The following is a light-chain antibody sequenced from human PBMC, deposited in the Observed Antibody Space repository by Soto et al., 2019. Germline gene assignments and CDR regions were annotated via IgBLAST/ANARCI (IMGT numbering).Light chain of an antibody. CDR1: SSDIGAYNY. CDR2: DVS. V-gene: IGLV2-14*03. Sequence: QSVLTQPDSVSGSPGQSITISCIGTSSDIGAYNYASWYQQHPGKAPKLIIYDVSNRPSGVSNRFSGSKSGYTASLTISGLQAEDVADYYCSSYSSTITRVFGTGTKVTVL. J-gene: IGLJ1*01. CDR3: SSYSSTITRV.